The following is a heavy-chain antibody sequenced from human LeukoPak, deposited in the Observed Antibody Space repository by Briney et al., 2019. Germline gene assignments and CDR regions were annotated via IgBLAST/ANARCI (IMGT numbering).Heavy chain of an antibody. Sequence: SSQTLSLTCAVSGYSISSGYYWGWIRQPPGKGLEGIGSIYHSGSTYYNPSLKSRVTISVDSSTNQFSLKLSSVTAADTAVYYCARGGGDTDFDYWGQGTLVTVSS. CDR3: ARGGGDTDFDY. CDR2: IYHSGST. D-gene: IGHD5-18*01. CDR1: GYSISSGYY. V-gene: IGHV4-38-2*01. J-gene: IGHJ4*02.